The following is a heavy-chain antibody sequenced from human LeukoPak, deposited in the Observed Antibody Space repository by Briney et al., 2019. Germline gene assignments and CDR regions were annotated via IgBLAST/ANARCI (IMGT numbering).Heavy chain of an antibody. CDR3: ATDHNALVRGVIVRWFDP. J-gene: IGHJ5*02. CDR1: GYTLTELS. V-gene: IGHV1-24*01. Sequence: ASVKVSCKVSGYTLTELSMHWVRQAPGKGLEWMGGFDPEDGETIYAQKFQGRVTMTEDTSTDTAYMELSSLRSEDTAVYYCATDHNALVRGVIVRWFDPWGQGTLVTVSS. CDR2: FDPEDGET. D-gene: IGHD3-10*01.